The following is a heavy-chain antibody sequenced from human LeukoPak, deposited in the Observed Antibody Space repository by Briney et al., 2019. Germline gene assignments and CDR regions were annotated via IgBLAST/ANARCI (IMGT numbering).Heavy chain of an antibody. CDR2: ISYDGDNE. CDR1: GFTFSNFA. J-gene: IGHJ4*02. V-gene: IGHV3-30-3*01. CDR3: ARAVQLWFQFDY. Sequence: GGSLRLSCAASGFTFSNFAMHWVRQAPGKGLEWVAVISYDGDNEYYADSVKGQFTISRDNSKDRLYLQMNSLRAEDTAVYYCARAVQLWFQFDYWGQGTLVTVSS. D-gene: IGHD5-18*01.